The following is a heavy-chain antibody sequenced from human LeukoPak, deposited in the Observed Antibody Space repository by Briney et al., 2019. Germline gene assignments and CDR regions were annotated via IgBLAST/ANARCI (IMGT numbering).Heavy chain of an antibody. D-gene: IGHD6-13*01. V-gene: IGHV3-7*03. Sequence: GGSLRLSCAASGFMFSSNWMSWVRLAPGKGLEWVANIKEDGTETYYVDSVKGRFTISRDNAKNSLYLQMNSLRVEDTAVYYCAKTRPLDSSSWSHGDYWGQGTLVTVSS. CDR3: AKTRPLDSSSWSHGDY. CDR1: GFMFSSNW. CDR2: IKEDGTET. J-gene: IGHJ4*02.